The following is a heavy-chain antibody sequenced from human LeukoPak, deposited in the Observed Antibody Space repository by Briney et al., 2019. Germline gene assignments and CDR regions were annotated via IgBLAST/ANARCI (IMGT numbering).Heavy chain of an antibody. J-gene: IGHJ5*02. CDR3: ARDLPYCSSTGCYVS. Sequence: GGSLRISCAASGFTFNSYSMNWVRQAPGKGLEWVSSISSSSNYIYYADSVKGRSTISRDNANNSLYLQMNSLRAEETGVYYCARDLPYCSSTGCYVSWGQGILVTVSS. CDR2: ISSSSNYI. V-gene: IGHV3-21*01. CDR1: GFTFNSYS. D-gene: IGHD2-2*01.